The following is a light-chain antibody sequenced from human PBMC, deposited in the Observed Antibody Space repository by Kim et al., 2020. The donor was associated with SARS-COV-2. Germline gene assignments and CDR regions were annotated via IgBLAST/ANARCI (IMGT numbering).Light chain of an antibody. Sequence: VSPGQTARITCSGDALPKQYAYWYQQKPGQAPVLVIYKDSERPSGVPERFSGSSSGTTVTLTISGVQAEDEADYYCQSADSSGTWVFGGGTQLTVL. V-gene: IGLV3-25*03. CDR1: ALPKQY. CDR3: QSADSSGTWV. CDR2: KDS. J-gene: IGLJ3*02.